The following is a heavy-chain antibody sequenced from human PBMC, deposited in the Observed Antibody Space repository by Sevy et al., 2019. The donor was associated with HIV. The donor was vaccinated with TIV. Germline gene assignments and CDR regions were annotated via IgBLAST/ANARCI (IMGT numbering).Heavy chain of an antibody. CDR3: AREGCSKPHDY. V-gene: IGHV3-23*01. J-gene: IGHJ4*02. CDR1: GFTFSNYA. D-gene: IGHD2-2*01. CDR2: FSVGVGKI. Sequence: GGSLRLSCAASGFTFSNYAMSWVRQAPGKGLEWVSTFSVGVGKINYADSVKGRFTISRDNSKNTLYLQMNSLRAEDTALYYCAREGCSKPHDYWGQGTLVTVSS.